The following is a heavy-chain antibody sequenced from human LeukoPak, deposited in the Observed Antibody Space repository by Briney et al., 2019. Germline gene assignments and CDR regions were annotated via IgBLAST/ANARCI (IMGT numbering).Heavy chain of an antibody. J-gene: IGHJ4*02. CDR2: IYYSGST. V-gene: IGHV4-59*01. D-gene: IGHD2-8*01. CDR3: ARLMPRRIHDY. CDR1: GGSISSYY. Sequence: SETLSLTCTVSGGSISSYYWSWIRQPPGKGLEWIGYIYYSGSTNYNPSLKSRVTISVDTSKNQFSLKLSSVTAADTAVYYCARLMPRRIHDYWGQGTLVTVSS.